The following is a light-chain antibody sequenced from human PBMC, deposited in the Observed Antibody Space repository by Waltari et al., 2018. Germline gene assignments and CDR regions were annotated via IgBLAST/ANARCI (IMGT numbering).Light chain of an antibody. J-gene: IGKJ1*01. V-gene: IGKV3-20*01. CDR1: QNIGKY. CDR2: ETS. Sequence: EIVLTQSPGTLSLSTGERATLSCRASQNIGKYLVWYQQKPGQAPRLLMYETSSRATGIPDRFSGSGSGTDFSLTISRLEPEDFAVYYCQNYERLPATFGQGTKVEIK. CDR3: QNYERLPAT.